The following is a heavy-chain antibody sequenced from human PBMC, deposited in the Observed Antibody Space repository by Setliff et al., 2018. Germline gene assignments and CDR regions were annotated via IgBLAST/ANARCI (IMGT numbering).Heavy chain of an antibody. CDR1: GFTVTSNY. CDR3: ARVGSKPQLGWFDP. D-gene: IGHD1-26*01. V-gene: IGHV3-74*03. Sequence: GGSLRLSCAASGFTVTSNYMSWVRQAPGQGLVWVARISTDGSSITYADSVKGRFTISRDNARNTLYLQMNSLTAEDTAVYYCARVGSKPQLGWFDPWGQGTLVTVSS. J-gene: IGHJ5*02. CDR2: ISTDGSSI.